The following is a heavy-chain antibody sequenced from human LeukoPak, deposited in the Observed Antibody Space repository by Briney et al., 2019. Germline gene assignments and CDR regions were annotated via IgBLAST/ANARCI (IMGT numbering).Heavy chain of an antibody. CDR3: ARLNAFAYYFDY. Sequence: SETLSLNCTVSGGSISSYYWSWIRQPPGKGVEWIGYIYYSGSTNYNPSLKSRVTISVDTSKNQFSLKLSSVTAADTAVYYCARLNAFAYYFDYWGQGTLVTVSS. CDR2: IYYSGST. J-gene: IGHJ4*02. CDR1: GGSISSYY. V-gene: IGHV4-59*01.